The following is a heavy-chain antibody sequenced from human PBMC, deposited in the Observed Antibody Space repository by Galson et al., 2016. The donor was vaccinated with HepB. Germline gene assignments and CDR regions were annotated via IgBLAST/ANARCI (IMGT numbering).Heavy chain of an antibody. CDR3: TTDDYYEGSTYYPGFDS. Sequence: SLRLSCAASGFTFSKAWMSWVRQAPGKGLEWVGRIKSKADGETIDAAAPVKGRFIFSRADSENTLYLQMNSLKIEDTAVYYCTTDDYYEGSTYYPGFDSWGQGTLVTVSS. CDR1: GFTFSKAW. D-gene: IGHD3-22*01. J-gene: IGHJ4*02. CDR2: IKSKADGETI. V-gene: IGHV3-15*01.